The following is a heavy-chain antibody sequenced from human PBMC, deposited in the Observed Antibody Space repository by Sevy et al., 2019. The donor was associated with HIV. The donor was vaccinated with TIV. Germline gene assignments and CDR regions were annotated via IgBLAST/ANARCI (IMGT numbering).Heavy chain of an antibody. D-gene: IGHD5-18*01. Sequence: SETLSLTCTVSGGSISSFYWSWIRQPPGKGLEWIGYIYYSENTNYSPSLKSRVTISLDTSNNQFSLNLSSVTAADTAVYYCARGQYSYGYWREFDYWGQGTLVTVSS. CDR3: ARGQYSYGYWREFDY. J-gene: IGHJ4*02. CDR1: GGSISSFY. CDR2: IYYSENT. V-gene: IGHV4-59*01.